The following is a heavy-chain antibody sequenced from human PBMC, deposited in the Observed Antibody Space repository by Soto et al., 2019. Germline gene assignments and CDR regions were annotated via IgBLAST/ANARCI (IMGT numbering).Heavy chain of an antibody. CDR2: ISYDGSNK. D-gene: IGHD3-10*01. Sequence: HPGGSLRLSCAASGFTFSSYAMHWVRQAPGKGLEWVAVISYDGSNKYYADSVKGRFTISRDNSKNTLYLQMNSLRAEDTAVYYCARGALVRGVARYAFDIWGQGTMVTVSS. V-gene: IGHV3-30-3*01. CDR1: GFTFSSYA. J-gene: IGHJ3*02. CDR3: ARGALVRGVARYAFDI.